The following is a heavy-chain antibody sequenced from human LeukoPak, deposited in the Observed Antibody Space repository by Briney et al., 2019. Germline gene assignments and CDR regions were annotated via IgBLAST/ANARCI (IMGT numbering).Heavy chain of an antibody. Sequence: PGGSLRPSCAASGFVFSTYAMHWVRQAPGKGLEYVSGISGNGGYTDYANSVKGRFTISRDNFKNTLYLQMGSLRAEDMAVYYCARDLFSGAEMATFDYWGQGTLVTVSS. D-gene: IGHD5-24*01. CDR1: GFVFSTYA. CDR2: ISGNGGYT. V-gene: IGHV3-64*01. J-gene: IGHJ4*02. CDR3: ARDLFSGAEMATFDY.